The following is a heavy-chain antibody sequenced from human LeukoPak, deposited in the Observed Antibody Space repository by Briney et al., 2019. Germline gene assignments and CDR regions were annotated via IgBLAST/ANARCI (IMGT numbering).Heavy chain of an antibody. Sequence: ASVKVSCKVSGYTLTELSMHWVRQAPGKGLEWMGGFDPEDGETIYAQKFQGRVTMTRNTSISTAYMELSSLRSEDTAVYYCARGPRYSSGDWGQGTLVTVSS. CDR2: FDPEDGET. J-gene: IGHJ4*02. CDR1: GYTLTELS. V-gene: IGHV1-24*01. CDR3: ARGPRYSSGD. D-gene: IGHD6-19*01.